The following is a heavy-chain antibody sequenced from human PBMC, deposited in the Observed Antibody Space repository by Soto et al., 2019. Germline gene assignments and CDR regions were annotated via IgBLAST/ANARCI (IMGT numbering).Heavy chain of an antibody. D-gene: IGHD6-19*01. CDR2: IYYSGST. J-gene: IGHJ5*02. CDR3: ARERPDGCKLDP. CDR1: GVSISSGDYY. V-gene: IGHV4-30-4*01. Sequence: PSETLSLTCTVSGVSISSGDYYWSWIRQPPGKGLEWIGYIYYSGSTYYNPSLKSRVTISVDTSKNQFSLNLSSVTAADTAVYYCARERPDGCKLDPWGQGTLVTVS.